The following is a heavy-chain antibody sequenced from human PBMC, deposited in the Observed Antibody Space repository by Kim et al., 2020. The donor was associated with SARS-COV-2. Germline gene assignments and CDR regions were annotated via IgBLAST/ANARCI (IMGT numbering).Heavy chain of an antibody. Sequence: GGSLRLSCAASGFTFSSYAMHWVRQAPGKGLEWVAVISYDGSNKYYADSVKGRFTISRDNSKNTLYLQMNSLRAEDTAVYYCARPMASVVVMGEYFQHWG. V-gene: IGHV3-30-3*01. CDR3: ARPMASVVVMGEYFQH. D-gene: IGHD2-21*01. J-gene: IGHJ1*01. CDR1: GFTFSSYA. CDR2: ISYDGSNK.